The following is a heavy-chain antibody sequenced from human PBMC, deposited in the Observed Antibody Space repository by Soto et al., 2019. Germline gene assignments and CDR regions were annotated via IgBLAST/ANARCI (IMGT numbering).Heavy chain of an antibody. CDR2: ISYDGSNK. D-gene: IGHD1-1*01. CDR3: SKDPTGITLTAFDI. J-gene: IGHJ3*02. CDR1: GFTFSDYG. Sequence: GGSLRLSCAASGFTFSDYGMHWVRQAPGKGLEWVSVISYDGSNKYYADSVKGRFTISRDSSKNTLYLQMSSLRAEDTAVYYCSKDPTGITLTAFDIWGQGTMVTV. V-gene: IGHV3-30*18.